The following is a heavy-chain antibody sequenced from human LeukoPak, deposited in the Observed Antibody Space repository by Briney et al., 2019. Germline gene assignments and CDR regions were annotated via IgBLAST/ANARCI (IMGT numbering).Heavy chain of an antibody. CDR1: GGSISSGGYY. Sequence: SETLSLTCTVSGGSISSGGYYWSWIRQHPGKGLEWIGYIYYSGSTNYNPSLKSRVTISVDTSKNQFSLKLSSVTAADTAVYYCARFDSRTTTVDYWGQGTLVTVSS. J-gene: IGHJ4*02. V-gene: IGHV4-31*03. CDR3: ARFDSRTTTVDY. CDR2: IYYSGST. D-gene: IGHD3-22*01.